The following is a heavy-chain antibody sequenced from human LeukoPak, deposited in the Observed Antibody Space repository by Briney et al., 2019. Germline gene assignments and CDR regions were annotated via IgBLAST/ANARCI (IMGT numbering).Heavy chain of an antibody. CDR1: GFTFRSDG. D-gene: IGHD1-26*01. CDR2: MWSDGSVE. V-gene: IGHV3-33*06. CDR3: AKEIHNGTLGFDM. J-gene: IGHJ3*02. Sequence: TGRSLTLSCVASGFTFRSDGMHWVRQAPGKGLEWVADMWSDGSVERYADSVRGRFTISRDNSKNTLYLQMNSLRADDTAVYYCAKEIHNGTLGFDMRGQGTVVTVSS.